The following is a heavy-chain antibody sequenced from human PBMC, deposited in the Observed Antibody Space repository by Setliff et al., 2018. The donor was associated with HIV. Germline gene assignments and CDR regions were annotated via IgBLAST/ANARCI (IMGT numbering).Heavy chain of an antibody. V-gene: IGHV4-4*09. CDR1: GGSINSYY. J-gene: IGHJ5*02. Sequence: TLSLTCTVSGGSINSYYWSWIWQPPGKGLEWIGYIYATESTNYNPSLKGRVTVSVDTAKNQFSLRLSSVTAADTAVYYCARELRRFDTSDTAPHNWFDPWGQGTLVTVSS. CDR3: ARELRRFDTSDTAPHNWFDP. D-gene: IGHD3-22*01. CDR2: IYATEST.